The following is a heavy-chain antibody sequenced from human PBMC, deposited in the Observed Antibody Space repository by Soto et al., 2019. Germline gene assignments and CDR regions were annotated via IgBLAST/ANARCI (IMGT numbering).Heavy chain of an antibody. D-gene: IGHD6-6*01. V-gene: IGHV1-2*02. CDR2: INPNSGDT. CDR1: GFTFTGYF. Sequence: GASVKVSCKASGFTFTGYFIHWVRRAPGQGLEWMGWINPNSGDTNYAQKFQGRVTMTRDTSINTAYMELSRLRSDDTAVYYCARDLLPPRLYSTSSGPFYSFGMDVWGQGTTVTVSS. J-gene: IGHJ6*02. CDR3: ARDLLPPRLYSTSSGPFYSFGMDV.